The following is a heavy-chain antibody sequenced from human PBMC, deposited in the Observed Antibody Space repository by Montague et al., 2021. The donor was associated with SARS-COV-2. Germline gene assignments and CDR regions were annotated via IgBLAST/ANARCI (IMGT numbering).Heavy chain of an antibody. J-gene: IGHJ4*02. CDR1: GFTFRNYA. CDR2: ISASGVRT. V-gene: IGHV3-23*01. CDR3: LNYHGSGSYGDF. D-gene: IGHD3-10*01. Sequence: SLRLSCAASGFTFRNYAMIWVRQAPGKGLEWVSSISASGVRTHYXDSVKGRFTISRDNSKNTLYLQMSSLRAEDTAVYFCLNYHGSGSYGDFWGQGTLVTVSP.